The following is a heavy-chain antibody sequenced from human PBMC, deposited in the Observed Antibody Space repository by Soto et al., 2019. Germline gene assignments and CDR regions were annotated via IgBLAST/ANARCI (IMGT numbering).Heavy chain of an antibody. J-gene: IGHJ4*02. V-gene: IGHV1-69*12. Sequence: QVQLVQSGAEVKKPGSSVKVSCKASGGTFSSYAISWVRQAPGKGLEWMGGIIPIFGTADYAQKFQGRVTITANESTSADYMELSSLRSEDNAVYYCARDVGVYDYSPFDYWGQGTLVTVSS. CDR3: ARDVGVYDYSPFDY. CDR1: GGTFSSYA. CDR2: IIPIFGTA. D-gene: IGHD4-4*01.